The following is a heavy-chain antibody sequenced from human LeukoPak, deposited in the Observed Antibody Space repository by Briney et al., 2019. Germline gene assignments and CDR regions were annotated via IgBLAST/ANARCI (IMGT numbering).Heavy chain of an antibody. V-gene: IGHV4-38-2*02. Sequence: SETLSLPCTVSGYSISSGYYWGWIRQPPGKGLEWIGSIYHSGSTNYNPSLKSRVTISVDTSKNQFSLKLSSVTAADTAVYYCARDGYYDSSGYYYAGPRRYFDYWGQGTLVTVSS. CDR2: IYHSGST. J-gene: IGHJ4*02. CDR1: GYSISSGYY. CDR3: ARDGYYDSSGYYYAGPRRYFDY. D-gene: IGHD3-22*01.